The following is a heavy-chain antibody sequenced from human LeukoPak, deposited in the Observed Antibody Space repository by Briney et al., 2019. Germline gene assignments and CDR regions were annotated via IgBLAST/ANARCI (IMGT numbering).Heavy chain of an antibody. CDR1: GFTFSDYF. J-gene: IGHJ6*03. CDR3: ARLEQYHRGHFYYYRDV. V-gene: IGHV3-11*01. Sequence: GGALRLSCAASGFTFSDYFMTWIRQAPGKGLEWVSYMTSRGTTIYYADSVRGRLTISRDNAKKSLYLQMNSLRAEDTAVYYCARLEQYHRGHFYYYRDVWGKGTTVTVSS. D-gene: IGHD2-2*01. CDR2: MTSRGTTI.